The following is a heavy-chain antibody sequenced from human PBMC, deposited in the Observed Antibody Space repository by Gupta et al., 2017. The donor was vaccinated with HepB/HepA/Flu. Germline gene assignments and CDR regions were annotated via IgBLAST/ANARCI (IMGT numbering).Heavy chain of an antibody. V-gene: IGHV4-39*01. J-gene: IGHJ4*02. CDR3: ARRLRRAVHSGDYFEY. CDR2: IYYNGNT. D-gene: IGHD4-17*01. Sequence: QLQLQESGPGLVKPSETLSLTCTVSGDSLSIKAFYWGWVRQSPGKGLEWIGSIYYNGNTYYSPSLTSRLTISVDTSTNQFSLKLNSVTAADTAVYYCARRLRRAVHSGDYFEYWGQGSLVTVSS. CDR1: GDSLSIKAFY.